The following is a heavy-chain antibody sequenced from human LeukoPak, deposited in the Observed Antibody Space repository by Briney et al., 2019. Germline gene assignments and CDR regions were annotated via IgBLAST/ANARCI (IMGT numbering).Heavy chain of an antibody. D-gene: IGHD6-19*01. J-gene: IGHJ5*02. CDR1: GYTFTGYY. V-gene: IGHV1-2*06. CDR3: ARGPSGSGWHNWFDP. CDR2: INPNSGGT. Sequence: ASVKVSCKASGYTFTGYYMHWVRQAPGQGLEWMGRINPNSGGTNYAQKFQGRVTMTRDTSISTAYMELSRLRSDDTAVYYCARGPSGSGWHNWFDPWGREPWSPSPQ.